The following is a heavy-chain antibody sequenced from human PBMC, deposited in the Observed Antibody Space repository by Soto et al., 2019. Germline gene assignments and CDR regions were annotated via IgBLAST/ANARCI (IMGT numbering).Heavy chain of an antibody. J-gene: IGHJ6*02. CDR3: ARPADGRTPFIWFGVRGMDF. D-gene: IGHD3-10*01. V-gene: IGHV1-69*13. Sequence: GASVKVSCKASGGTFSSYSISWVRQAPGQGLEWMGGIIPIFGTANYAQKFQGRVTITADESTSTAYMELSSLRSEDTAVYYCARPADGRTPFIWFGVRGMDFWGQGTTVTVSS. CDR1: GGTFSSYS. CDR2: IIPIFGTA.